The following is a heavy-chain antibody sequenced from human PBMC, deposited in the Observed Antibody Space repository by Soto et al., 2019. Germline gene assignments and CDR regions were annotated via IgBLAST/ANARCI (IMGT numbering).Heavy chain of an antibody. D-gene: IGHD3-9*01. CDR3: ADWSLSHWFDY. CDR1: GLTIDTYW. J-gene: IGHJ4*02. V-gene: IGHV3-7*05. Sequence: EVQLVESGGDSVQPGGSLRLSCLSSGLTIDTYWMGWVRQFPDKGLEWVANIKYDDSEKPYMDSVEGRFTISRDNAKKTLFMQMNRLRVEDTAVYYCADWSLSHWFDYWGRGTMVTVSS. CDR2: IKYDDSEK.